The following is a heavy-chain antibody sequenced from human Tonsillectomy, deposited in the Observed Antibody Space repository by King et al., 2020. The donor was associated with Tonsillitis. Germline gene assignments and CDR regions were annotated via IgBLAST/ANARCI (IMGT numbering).Heavy chain of an antibody. CDR2: IYYSGST. V-gene: IGHV4-39*01. CDR1: GGSISSSSYY. J-gene: IGHJ4*02. CDR3: ARRSSYSFDY. D-gene: IGHD2-15*01. Sequence: LQLQESGPGLVKPSETLSLTCTVSGGSISSSSYYWGWIRQPPGKGLEWIGSIYYSGSTYYNPSLKSRVTISVDTSKNQFSLKLSSETAADTAVYYCARRSSYSFDYWGQGTLVTVSS.